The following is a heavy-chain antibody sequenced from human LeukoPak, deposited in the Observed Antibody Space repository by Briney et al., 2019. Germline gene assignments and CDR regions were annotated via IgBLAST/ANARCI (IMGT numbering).Heavy chain of an antibody. CDR2: IDHSGST. V-gene: IGHV4-34*01. CDR3: AKPHPPAAGLGGYFDH. J-gene: IGHJ4*02. CDR1: GGSFSGYY. D-gene: IGHD6-13*01. Sequence: SETLSLTCAVYGGSFSGYYWSWIRQPPGKGLEWIGEIDHSGSTNYNPSLKSRVTISVDTSKNQFSLKLSSVTAADTAVYYCAKPHPPAAGLGGYFDHWGQGTLVTVSS.